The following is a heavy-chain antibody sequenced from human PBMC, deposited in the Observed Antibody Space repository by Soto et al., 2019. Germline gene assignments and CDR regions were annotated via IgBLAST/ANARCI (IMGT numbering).Heavy chain of an antibody. CDR3: TTPKGYSHYYFDY. Sequence: GGSLRLSCAASGFTFSNAWMSWVRQAPGKGLEWVGRIKSKTDGGTTDYAAPVKGRFTISRDDSKNTLYLQMNSLKTEDTAVYYCTTPKGYSHYYFDYWGQGTLVTVSS. V-gene: IGHV3-15*01. CDR2: IKSKTDGGTT. J-gene: IGHJ4*02. CDR1: GFTFSNAW. D-gene: IGHD5-18*01.